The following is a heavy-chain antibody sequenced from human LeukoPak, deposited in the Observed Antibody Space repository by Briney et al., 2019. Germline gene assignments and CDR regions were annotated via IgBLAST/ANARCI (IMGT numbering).Heavy chain of an antibody. Sequence: SETLSLTCTVSGYSISSGYYWGWIRQPPGKGLEWIGSIYHSGSTYYNPSLKSRVTISVDTSKNQFSLKLSSVTAADTAVYYCARGEWGYGPWGQGTLVTVSS. D-gene: IGHD3-3*01. V-gene: IGHV4-38-2*02. CDR2: IYHSGST. CDR3: ARGEWGYGP. J-gene: IGHJ5*02. CDR1: GYSISSGYY.